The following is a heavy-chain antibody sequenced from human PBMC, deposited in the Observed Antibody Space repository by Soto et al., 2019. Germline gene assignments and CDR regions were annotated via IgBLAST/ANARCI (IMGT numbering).Heavy chain of an antibody. V-gene: IGHV3-23*01. J-gene: IGHJ4*02. CDR3: AMGGWELVLCDY. Sequence: EVQLLESGGGLVQPGGSLRLSCAASKFTFSTYAMSWVRQAPGKGLEWVSGISGSGGSTYYADSVKGRFTISRDNSKNTLSLQMNSLRADDTAVYYCAMGGWELVLCDYWGQGTLVTVSS. CDR1: KFTFSTYA. D-gene: IGHD1-26*01. CDR2: ISGSGGST.